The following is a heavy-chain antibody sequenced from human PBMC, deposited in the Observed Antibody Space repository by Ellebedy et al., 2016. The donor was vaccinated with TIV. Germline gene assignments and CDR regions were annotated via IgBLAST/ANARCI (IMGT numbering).Heavy chain of an antibody. Sequence: GESLKISCAASGFTFNTYTMHWVRQAPGKGPEWVAVMPYDGSNKYYADSVKGRFTISRDNSKDTLSLQMNSLRAEDTAVYYCAKLAGIHPWYFDHWGQGTLVPVSS. V-gene: IGHV3-30*04. CDR3: AKLAGIHPWYFDH. J-gene: IGHJ4*02. CDR1: GFTFNTYT. CDR2: MPYDGSNK. D-gene: IGHD2-15*01.